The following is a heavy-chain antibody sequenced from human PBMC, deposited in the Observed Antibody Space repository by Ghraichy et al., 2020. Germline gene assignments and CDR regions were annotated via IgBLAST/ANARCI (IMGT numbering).Heavy chain of an antibody. Sequence: GESLNISCAASGFTFSSYWMSWVRQAPGKGLEWVANIKQDGSEKYYVDSVKGRFTISRDNAKNSLYLQMNSLRAEDTAVYYCARYMSYYASYYYYGMDVWGQGTTVTVSS. CDR3: ARYMSYYASYYYYGMDV. J-gene: IGHJ6*02. D-gene: IGHD3-10*01. V-gene: IGHV3-7*03. CDR1: GFTFSSYW. CDR2: IKQDGSEK.